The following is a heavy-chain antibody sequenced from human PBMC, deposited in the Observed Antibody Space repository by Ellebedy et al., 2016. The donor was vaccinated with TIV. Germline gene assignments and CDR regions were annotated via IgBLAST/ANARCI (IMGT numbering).Heavy chain of an antibody. Sequence: GGSLRLSCVVSGFNFGDYWVTWVRQAPGKRPEWVATIKQDGSEKYYVDSVRGRFTISRDNAKNSLYLQMSSLRVEDTAVYYCARGQTTFEHWGLGNLVTVSS. J-gene: IGHJ4*02. CDR1: GFNFGDYW. D-gene: IGHD1-1*01. V-gene: IGHV3-7*01. CDR2: IKQDGSEK. CDR3: ARGQTTFEH.